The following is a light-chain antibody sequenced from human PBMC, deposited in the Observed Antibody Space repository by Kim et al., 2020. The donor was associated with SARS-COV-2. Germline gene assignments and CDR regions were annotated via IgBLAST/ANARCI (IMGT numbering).Light chain of an antibody. Sequence: GPSITISCPGTRKDVGSYNLVSWYQQHATKAPKRVIYEGSKRPSGGSNRFSCSKSGNTASLTISGLQADDEADYYCCSYAGSSTLVFGGGTQLTVL. CDR2: EGS. V-gene: IGLV2-23*01. CDR1: RKDVGSYNL. CDR3: CSYAGSSTLV. J-gene: IGLJ3*02.